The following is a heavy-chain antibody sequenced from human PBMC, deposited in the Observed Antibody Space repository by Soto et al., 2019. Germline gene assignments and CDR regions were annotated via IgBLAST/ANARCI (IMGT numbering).Heavy chain of an antibody. V-gene: IGHV1-69*12. CDR2: IIPIFGTA. CDR3: ATAEVGSGTTEPGDYYYGMDV. Sequence: QVQLVQSGAEVKKPGSSVKVSCKASGGTFSSYAISWVRQAPGQGLEWMGGIIPIFGTANYAQKFQGRVTITADESTSTAYMELSSLRSEDTAVYYSATAEVGSGTTEPGDYYYGMDVWGQGTTVTVSS. J-gene: IGHJ6*02. CDR1: GGTFSSYA. D-gene: IGHD1-7*01.